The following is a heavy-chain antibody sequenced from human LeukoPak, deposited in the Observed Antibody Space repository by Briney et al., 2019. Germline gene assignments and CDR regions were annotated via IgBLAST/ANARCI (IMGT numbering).Heavy chain of an antibody. CDR3: ATVGTAANSQRYYYYYYMDV. J-gene: IGHJ6*03. CDR2: FDPEDGET. D-gene: IGHD6-13*01. Sequence: GASVKVSFKVSGYTLTELSMHWVRQAPGKGLEWMGGFDPEDGETIYAQRFQGRVTMTEDTSTDTAYMELSSLRSEDTAVYYCATVGTAANSQRYYYYYYMDVWGKGTTVTVSS. V-gene: IGHV1-24*01. CDR1: GYTLTELS.